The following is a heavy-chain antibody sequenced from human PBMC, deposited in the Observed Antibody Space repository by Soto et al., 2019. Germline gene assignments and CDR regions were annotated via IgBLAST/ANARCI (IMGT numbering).Heavy chain of an antibody. J-gene: IGHJ5*02. CDR3: ARDSHDNSNYLSNWFDP. Sequence: SETLSHTCTVSGGSISGGDYYWTWIRQPPGKGLEWIGYIYYSGSTYYNPSLKSRVTILVDTSKNQFSLKLSSVTAADTAVYYCARDSHDNSNYLSNWFDPWGQGTLVTVSS. CDR2: IYYSGST. D-gene: IGHD4-4*01. V-gene: IGHV4-30-4*01. CDR1: GGSISGGDYY.